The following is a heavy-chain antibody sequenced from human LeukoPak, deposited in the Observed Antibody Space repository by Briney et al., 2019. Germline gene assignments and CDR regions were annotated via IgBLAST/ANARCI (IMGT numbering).Heavy chain of an antibody. CDR3: ARDRRYDILTGFSNFFDY. Sequence: GGSLRLSCAASGFTFTTYNMNWVRQAPGKGLEWVSYISSSSRSIYYADSVKGRFTISRDNAKNSLYLQMNSLRGEDTAVYYCARDRRYDILTGFSNFFDYWGQGTLVTVSS. CDR2: ISSSSRSI. V-gene: IGHV3-48*01. D-gene: IGHD3-9*01. J-gene: IGHJ4*02. CDR1: GFTFTTYN.